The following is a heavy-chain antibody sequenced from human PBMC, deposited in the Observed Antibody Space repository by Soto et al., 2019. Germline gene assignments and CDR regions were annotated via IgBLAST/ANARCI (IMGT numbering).Heavy chain of an antibody. V-gene: IGHV4-34*01. CDR3: ARANYGMDV. Sequence: ASETVSLTCAVYGGSFSGYYWSWVRQPPGKGLEWIGEIYHSGSTNYNPSLKSRVTISVDKSKNQFSLKLSSVTAADTAVYYCARANYGMDVWGQGTTVTVSS. CDR1: GGSFSGYY. CDR2: IYHSGST. J-gene: IGHJ6*02.